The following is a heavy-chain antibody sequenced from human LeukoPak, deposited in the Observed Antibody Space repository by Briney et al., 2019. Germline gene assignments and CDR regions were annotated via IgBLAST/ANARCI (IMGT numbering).Heavy chain of an antibody. CDR1: GFPFSSYW. Sequence: GGSLRLSCVASGFPFSSYWMTWVRQAPGKGLGWVSAISGIGGSTYYADSVKGRFTISRDNSKNTLYLQMNSLRAEDTAVYYCAKVWIAAPYYWGQGALVTVSP. CDR2: ISGIGGST. D-gene: IGHD2-21*01. J-gene: IGHJ4*02. V-gene: IGHV3-23*01. CDR3: AKVWIAAPYY.